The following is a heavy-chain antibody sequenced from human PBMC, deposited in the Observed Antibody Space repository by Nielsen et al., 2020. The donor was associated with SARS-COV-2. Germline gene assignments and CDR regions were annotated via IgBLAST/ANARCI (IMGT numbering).Heavy chain of an antibody. D-gene: IGHD5-12*01. CDR3: ARGVVATTFDY. CDR1: GGSISSGGYY. Sequence: SETLSLTCTVSGGSISSGGYYWSWIRQHPGKGLEWIGYIYYSGSTYYNPSLKSRVTISVDTSKNQFSLRLSSVTAADTAVYYCARGVVATTFDYWGQGTLVTVSS. V-gene: IGHV4-31*03. J-gene: IGHJ4*02. CDR2: IYYSGST.